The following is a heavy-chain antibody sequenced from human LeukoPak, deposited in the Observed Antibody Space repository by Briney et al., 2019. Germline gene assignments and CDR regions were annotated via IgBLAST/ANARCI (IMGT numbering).Heavy chain of an antibody. CDR2: TFYRSKRSN. Sequence: SQTLSLTCAISGDCVSSNSVAWNWIRQSPSTGLEWLGRTFYRSKRSNDYAVSVKSRITINPDTSKNQFSLQLNSVTPEDTAGYYCARALETGLGTYLDSWGQGALVTVSS. CDR3: ARALETGLGTYLDS. CDR1: GDCVSSNSVA. J-gene: IGHJ4*02. V-gene: IGHV6-1*01. D-gene: IGHD7-27*01.